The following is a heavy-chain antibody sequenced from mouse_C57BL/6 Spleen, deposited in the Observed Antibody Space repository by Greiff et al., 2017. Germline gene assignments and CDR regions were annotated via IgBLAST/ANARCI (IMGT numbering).Heavy chain of an antibody. CDR3: TRSPQLGRDYAMDY. J-gene: IGHJ4*01. D-gene: IGHD4-1*02. V-gene: IGHV1-5*01. CDR2: IYPGNSDT. CDR1: GYTFTSYW. Sequence: VQLQQSGTVLARPGASVKMSCKTSGYTFTSYWMHWVKQRPGQGLEWIGAIYPGNSDTSYNQKFKGKAKLTAVTSASTAYMELSSLTNEDSAVYYCTRSPQLGRDYAMDYWGQGTSVTVSS.